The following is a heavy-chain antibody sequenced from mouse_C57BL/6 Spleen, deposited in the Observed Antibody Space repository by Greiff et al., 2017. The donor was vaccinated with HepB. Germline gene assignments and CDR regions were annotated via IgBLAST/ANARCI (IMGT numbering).Heavy chain of an antibody. CDR3: ARNYGNHFAY. V-gene: IGHV1-55*01. J-gene: IGHJ3*01. Sequence: VQLQESGAELVKPGASVKMSCKASGYTFTSYWITWVKQRPGQGLEWIGDIYPGSGSTNYNEKFKSKATLTVDTSSSTAYMQLSSLTSEDSAVYYCARNYGNHFAYWGQGTLVTVSA. CDR1: GYTFTSYW. CDR2: IYPGSGST. D-gene: IGHD2-1*01.